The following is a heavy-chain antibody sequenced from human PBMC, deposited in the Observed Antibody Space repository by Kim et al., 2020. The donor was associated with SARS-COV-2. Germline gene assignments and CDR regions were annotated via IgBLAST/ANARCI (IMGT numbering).Heavy chain of an antibody. J-gene: IGHJ6*02. CDR1: GFTFSTYE. D-gene: IGHD2-2*01. Sequence: GGSLRLSCAASGFTFSTYEMNWVRQAPGKGLEWISYISTSGSTIYYADSVKGRFTISRDNAKSSLSLQMNSLRAEDTAVYYCARSLYGSSTSCFYGMDVWGQGTTITVSS. CDR2: ISTSGSTI. V-gene: IGHV3-48*03. CDR3: ARSLYGSSTSCFYGMDV.